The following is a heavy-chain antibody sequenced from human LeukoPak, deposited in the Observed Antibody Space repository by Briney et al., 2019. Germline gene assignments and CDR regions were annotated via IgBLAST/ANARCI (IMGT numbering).Heavy chain of an antibody. V-gene: IGHV4-59*08. CDR2: IYYSGST. J-gene: IGHJ1*01. Sequence: SETLSLTCTVSGGSLSSYYWSWIRQPPGKGLAWIGEIYYSGSTNYNPSLKSRVTISIETSKNQFSLKLSSVTAADTAVYYCARHYDTSGSGFFQHWGQVTLVTAAS. D-gene: IGHD3-22*01. CDR3: ARHYDTSGSGFFQH. CDR1: GGSLSSYY.